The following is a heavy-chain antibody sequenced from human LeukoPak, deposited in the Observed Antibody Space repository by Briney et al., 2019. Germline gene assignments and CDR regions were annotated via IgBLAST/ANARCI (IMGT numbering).Heavy chain of an antibody. CDR2: IDQNGNEK. V-gene: IGHV3-7*03. CDR1: GFTFTTYW. CDR3: ARGGNQFDP. J-gene: IGHJ5*02. Sequence: GGSLRLSCVASGFTFTTYWMSWVRQAPGKGLEWVANIDQNGNEKYYVDSVKGRFTISRDNAKNSLYLQMNSLRVEDTAMCFCARGGNQFDPWGQGTLITVSS.